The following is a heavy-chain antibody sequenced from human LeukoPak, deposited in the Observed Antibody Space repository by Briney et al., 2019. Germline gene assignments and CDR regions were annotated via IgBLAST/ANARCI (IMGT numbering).Heavy chain of an antibody. CDR1: GFTFSSYS. V-gene: IGHV3-21*04. CDR2: ISSSSSYI. CDR3: AKDRCGGDCYLFDY. J-gene: IGHJ4*02. Sequence: PGGSLRLSCAASGFTFSSYSMNWVRQAPGKGLEWVSSISSSSSYIYYADSVKGRFTISRDNAKSSLYLQMNSLRAEDTAVYYCAKDRCGGDCYLFDYWGQGTLVTVSS. D-gene: IGHD2-21*02.